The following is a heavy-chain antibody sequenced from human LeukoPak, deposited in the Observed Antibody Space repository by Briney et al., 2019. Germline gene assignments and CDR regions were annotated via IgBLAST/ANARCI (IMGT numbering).Heavy chain of an antibody. CDR2: IYHSGST. D-gene: IGHD6-13*01. CDR1: GGSISSSNW. V-gene: IGHV4-4*02. J-gene: IGHJ5*02. CDR3: ARVGIAAAGIRSESWFDP. Sequence: SGTLSLTCAVSGGSISSSNWWSWVRQPPGKGLEWIGEIYHSGSTNYNPSLKSRVTISVDKSKNQFSLKLSSVTAADTAVYYCARVGIAAAGIRSESWFDPWGQGTLVTVSS.